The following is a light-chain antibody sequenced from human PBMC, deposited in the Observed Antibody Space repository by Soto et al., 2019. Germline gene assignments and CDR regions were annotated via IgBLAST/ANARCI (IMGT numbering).Light chain of an antibody. V-gene: IGKV2-28*01. Sequence: DIVMTQSPLSLPVTPGEPASISCRSSQSLLHSNGYNYLDWYLQKPGQSPQLLIYSGSDRASGVPDRFSGSGSGTDFTLKISRVEAEDVGLYYCMQALQTPLTFGGGTKVEIK. CDR2: SGS. CDR1: QSLLHSNGYNY. J-gene: IGKJ4*01. CDR3: MQALQTPLT.